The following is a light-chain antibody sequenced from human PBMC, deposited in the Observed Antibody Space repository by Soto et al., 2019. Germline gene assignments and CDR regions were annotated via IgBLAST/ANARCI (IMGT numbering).Light chain of an antibody. J-gene: IGLJ1*01. V-gene: IGLV2-14*01. Sequence: LTPPPSASGSPGHSVTISCAGTSSDVGAYNYVSWYQQHPGKAPKLMIYEVSQRPSGVSHRFSGSKSGNTASLTISGLQAEDEADYYCSSYRTGGPFVFGTGNKVTVL. CDR2: EVS. CDR3: SSYRTGGPFV. CDR1: SSDVGAYNY.